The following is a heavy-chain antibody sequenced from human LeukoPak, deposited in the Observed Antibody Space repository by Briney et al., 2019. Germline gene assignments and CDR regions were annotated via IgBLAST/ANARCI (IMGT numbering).Heavy chain of an antibody. Sequence: GGSLRLSCAASGFTFDDYAMPWVRQAPGKGLEWVSGVSWNSGTIDYADSVKGRFTISRGNAKNSLYLQMNSLRAEDTALYYCAKGGPYTSMIYYFDYWGQGTLVTVSS. D-gene: IGHD5-18*01. CDR1: GFTFDDYA. CDR3: AKGGPYTSMIYYFDY. CDR2: VSWNSGTI. V-gene: IGHV3-9*01. J-gene: IGHJ4*02.